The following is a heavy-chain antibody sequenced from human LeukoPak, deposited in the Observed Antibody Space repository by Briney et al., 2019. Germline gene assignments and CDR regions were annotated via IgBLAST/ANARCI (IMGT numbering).Heavy chain of an antibody. CDR1: GFTFDDYG. CDR2: INWNGGST. V-gene: IGHV3-20*04. J-gene: IGHJ5*02. CDR3: ARDPAIAAAGNAGKSIVAVYPYNWFDP. Sequence: PGGSLRLSCAASGFTFDDYGMSWVRQAPGKGLEWVSGINWNGGSTGYADSVKGRFTISRDNAKNTLYLQMNSLRAEDTAVYYCARDPAIAAAGNAGKSIVAVYPYNWFDPWGQGTLVTVSS. D-gene: IGHD6-13*01.